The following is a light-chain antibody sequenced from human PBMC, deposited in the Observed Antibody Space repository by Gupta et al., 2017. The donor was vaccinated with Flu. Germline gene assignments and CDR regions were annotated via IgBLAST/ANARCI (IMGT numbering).Light chain of an antibody. CDR2: STH. V-gene: IGLV1-44*01. J-gene: IGLJ3*02. Sequence: QPVLTQPPSVSGPPGQRVTISCSGSSSNIGSNTVNWYQQLPGTAPKVLIYSTHQRPSGVPDRFSGSKSGTSASLAISGLQSEDEADYYCAAWDDSLNGVVFGGGTKLTVL. CDR3: AAWDDSLNGVV. CDR1: SSNIGSNT.